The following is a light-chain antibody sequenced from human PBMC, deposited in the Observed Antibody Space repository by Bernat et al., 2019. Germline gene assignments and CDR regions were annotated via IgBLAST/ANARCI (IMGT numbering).Light chain of an antibody. J-gene: IGKJ3*01. V-gene: IGKV3-20*01. Sequence: EIVLTQSPGTLSLSPGERATLSCRASQSVSSTYLAWYQQKPGQAPRLVIYGTSNRAPGIQDRFGGSGSGTDFSLTISRLEPEDFAVYYCQQHDTSPFTFGPETKVDIK. CDR1: QSVSSTY. CDR3: QQHDTSPFT. CDR2: GTS.